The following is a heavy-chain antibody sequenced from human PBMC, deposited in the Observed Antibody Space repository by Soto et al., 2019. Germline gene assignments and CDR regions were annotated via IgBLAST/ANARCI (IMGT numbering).Heavy chain of an antibody. CDR3: DREGQRNYDFWSMDV. V-gene: IGHV4-30-4*01. J-gene: IGHJ6*02. CDR2: IYYSGST. CDR1: GGSISSGDYY. D-gene: IGHD3-3*01. Sequence: SETLSLTCTVSGGSISSGDYYWSWIRQPPGKGLEWIGYIYYSGSTYYNPSLKSRVTISVDTSKNQFSLKLSSVTAADTAVYYCDREGQRNYDFWSMDVWGQGTTVTVYS.